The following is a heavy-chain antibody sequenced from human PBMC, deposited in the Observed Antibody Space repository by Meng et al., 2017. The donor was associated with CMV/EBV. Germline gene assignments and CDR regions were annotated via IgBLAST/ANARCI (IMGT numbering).Heavy chain of an antibody. CDR1: FSGYS. CDR2: INHSGST. J-gene: IGHJ2*01. V-gene: IGHV4-34*01. Sequence: FSGYSWSWIRQPPGKGLEWIGEINHSGSTNYNPSLKSRVTISVDTSKNQFSLKLSSVTAADTAVYYCARGEIVVVPAAIRFNWYFDLWGRGTLVTV. CDR3: ARGEIVVVPAAIRFNWYFDL. D-gene: IGHD2-2*02.